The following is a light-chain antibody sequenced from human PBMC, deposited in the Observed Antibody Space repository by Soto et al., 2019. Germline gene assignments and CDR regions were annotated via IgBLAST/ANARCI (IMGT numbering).Light chain of an antibody. CDR2: GAS. Sequence: IVLPQSPGTLSLSPGERATLSCMASQSVSSSYLAWYQQKPGQAPRLLIYGASSRATGIPDRFSGSGSGTDFTLTISRLEPEDFAVYYCQQYGSSPSITFGQGTRLEIK. CDR1: QSVSSSY. J-gene: IGKJ5*01. CDR3: QQYGSSPSIT. V-gene: IGKV3-20*01.